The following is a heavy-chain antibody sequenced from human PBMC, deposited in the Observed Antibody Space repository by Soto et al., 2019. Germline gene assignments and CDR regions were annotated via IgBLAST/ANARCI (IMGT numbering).Heavy chain of an antibody. CDR2: IYSGGST. V-gene: IGHV3-53*01. CDR3: ATTAINSSSRVRPSIYYYYGMDV. Sequence: HPGGSLRLSCAAPGFTVSSNYMSWVRQAPGKGLEWVSVIYSGGSTYYADSVKGRFTISRDNSKNTLYLQMNSLRAEDTAVYYCATTAINSSSRVRPSIYYYYGMDVWGQGTTVT. D-gene: IGHD6-6*01. CDR1: GFTVSSNY. J-gene: IGHJ6*02.